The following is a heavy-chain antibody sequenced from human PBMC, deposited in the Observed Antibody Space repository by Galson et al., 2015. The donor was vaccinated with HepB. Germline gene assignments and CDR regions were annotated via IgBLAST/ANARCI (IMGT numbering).Heavy chain of an antibody. V-gene: IGHV3-30-3*01. CDR3: ARVYYYGSGSYHRWRYYFDY. J-gene: IGHJ4*02. Sequence: SCKASGFTFSRFAMHWARQAPGKGLEWVAFISYDGSNKNYAGSVKGRFTISRDSKNTLYLQMNSLRAEDTAVYYCARVYYYGSGSYHRWRYYFDYWGQGTLVIVSS. D-gene: IGHD3-10*01. CDR2: ISYDGSNK. CDR1: GFTFSRFA.